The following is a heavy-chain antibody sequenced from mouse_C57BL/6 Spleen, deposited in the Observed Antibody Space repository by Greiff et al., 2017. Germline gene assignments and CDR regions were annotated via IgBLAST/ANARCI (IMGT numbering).Heavy chain of an antibody. J-gene: IGHJ2*01. V-gene: IGHV10-1*01. CDR1: GFSFNTYA. D-gene: IGHD2-3*01. Sequence: EVQVVESGGGLVQPKGSLKLSCAASGFSFNTYAMNWVRKAPGKGLEWVARIRSKSNNYATYYADSVKDRFTISRDDSESMLYLQMNNLKTEDTAMYYCVRDGYYFDYWGQGTTLAVSS. CDR2: IRSKSNNYAT. CDR3: VRDGYYFDY.